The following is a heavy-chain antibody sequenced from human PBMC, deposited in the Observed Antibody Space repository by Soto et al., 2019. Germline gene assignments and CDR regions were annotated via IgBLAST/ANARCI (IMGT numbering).Heavy chain of an antibody. CDR2: ITHSGRI. D-gene: IGHD2-2*02. Sequence: QVQLQQWGAGLLKPSETLSLTCAVYGGSFSGYYWSWIRQPPGKGLESIGEITHSGRINSNPSLKVRINISMETTKNQFSLRLRSVTAADTAVYYCARGLDIVILPTAIRAWFDPCGQVTLVTVSS. J-gene: IGHJ5*02. V-gene: IGHV4-34*01. CDR1: GGSFSGYY. CDR3: ARGLDIVILPTAIRAWFDP.